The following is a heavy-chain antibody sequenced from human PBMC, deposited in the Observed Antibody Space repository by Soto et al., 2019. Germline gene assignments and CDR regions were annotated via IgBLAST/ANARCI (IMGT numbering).Heavy chain of an antibody. V-gene: IGHV6-1*01. J-gene: IGHJ6*02. Sequence: PSQTLSLTCAISGDSVSSNSAAWNWIRQSPSRGLEWLGRTYYRSKWYNDYAVSVKSRITINPDTSKNQFSLQLNSVTPEDTAVYYCARVAGTEPTVGDYGMDVWGQGTTVTVSS. CDR3: ARVAGTEPTVGDYGMDV. D-gene: IGHD3-16*01. CDR2: TYYRSKWYN. CDR1: GDSVSSNSAA.